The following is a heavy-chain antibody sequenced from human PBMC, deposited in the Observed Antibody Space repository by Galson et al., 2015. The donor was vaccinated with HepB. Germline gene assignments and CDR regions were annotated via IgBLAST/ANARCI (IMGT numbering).Heavy chain of an antibody. CDR2: IYPGDSDT. V-gene: IGHV5-51*06. J-gene: IGHJ4*02. CDR1: GYSFSSYW. D-gene: IGHD2-2*01. Sequence: SGAEVKKPGESLKISCEGSGYSFSSYWVGWVRQMPGRGLEWVASIYPGDSDTRYSPPFKGRVTISVDKSISTAYLQWSSLKASDTAMYYCARVAVASTGTSPVPYWGQGTLVTVFS. CDR3: ARVAVASTGTSPVPY.